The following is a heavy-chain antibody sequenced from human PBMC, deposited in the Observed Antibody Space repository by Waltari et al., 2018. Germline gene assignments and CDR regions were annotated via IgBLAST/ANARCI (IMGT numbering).Heavy chain of an antibody. CDR1: GGSISSHS. CDR3: ARGTGGFKNTIFGVVAYFDY. V-gene: IGHV4-59*11. Sequence: QVQLQESGPGLVKPSETLSLTCTVSGGSISSHSWSWIRQPPGKGLEWIGYIYYSGSTNYNPTLKSRVTISVDTSKNQFSLKLSSVTAADTAVYYCARGTGGFKNTIFGVVAYFDYWGQGTLVTVSS. CDR2: IYYSGST. D-gene: IGHD3-3*01. J-gene: IGHJ4*02.